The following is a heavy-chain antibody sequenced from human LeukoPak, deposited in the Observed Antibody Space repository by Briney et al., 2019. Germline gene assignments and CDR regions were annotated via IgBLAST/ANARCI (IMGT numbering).Heavy chain of an antibody. V-gene: IGHV1-2*02. CDR1: GYTFTDYL. J-gene: IGHJ4*02. D-gene: IGHD6-19*01. CDR3: ARGHRDSAGWYHVDF. Sequence: GASVKVSCKASGYTFTDYLMHWVRQAPGQGLEWMGWINPNSGGTNSAQKFQGRVTMTRDTSISTAYMELTSLISDDTAVYYCARGHRDSAGWYHVDFWGQGTLVTVSS. CDR2: INPNSGGT.